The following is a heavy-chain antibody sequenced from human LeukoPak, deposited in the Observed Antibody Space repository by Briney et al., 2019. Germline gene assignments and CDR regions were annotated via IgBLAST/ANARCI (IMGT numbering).Heavy chain of an antibody. V-gene: IGHV4-39*07. CDR1: GGSISSSSYY. J-gene: IGHJ5*02. CDR3: ARTPKRNRFDP. Sequence: SETLSLTCTVSGGSISSSSYYWGWIRQPPGKGLEWIGSIYYSGSTYDNPSLKSRVTISVDTSKNQFSLKLSSVTAADAAVYYCARTPKRNRFDPWGQGTLVTVSS. CDR2: IYYSGST.